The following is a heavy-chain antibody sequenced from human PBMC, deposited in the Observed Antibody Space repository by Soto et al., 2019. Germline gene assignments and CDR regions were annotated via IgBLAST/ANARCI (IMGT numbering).Heavy chain of an antibody. CDR1: GYTFTSYA. V-gene: IGHV1-3*01. Sequence: GASVKVSCKASGYTFTSYAMHWVRQAPGQRLEWMGWINAGNGNTKYSQKFQGRVTITRDTSASTAYMELSSLRSEDTAVYYCARGDIVVVVAAESSAFDIWGQGPMVTVSS. D-gene: IGHD2-15*01. CDR2: INAGNGNT. CDR3: ARGDIVVVVAAESSAFDI. J-gene: IGHJ3*02.